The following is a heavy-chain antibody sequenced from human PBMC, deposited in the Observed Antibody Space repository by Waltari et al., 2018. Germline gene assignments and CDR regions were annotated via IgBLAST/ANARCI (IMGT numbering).Heavy chain of an antibody. D-gene: IGHD6-19*01. CDR2: ISGSGSST. Sequence: EVQLVESGGGLVQPGGSLRLSCAASGFTFSSYAMSWVRQAPGKGLEWVSTISGSGSSTYYADSVKDRFTISRDNSKKMLYLQMNSLRAEDTAVYYCAKGVYEWEINYFDNWGQGTLVTVSS. V-gene: IGHV3-23*04. J-gene: IGHJ4*02. CDR3: AKGVYEWEINYFDN. CDR1: GFTFSSYA.